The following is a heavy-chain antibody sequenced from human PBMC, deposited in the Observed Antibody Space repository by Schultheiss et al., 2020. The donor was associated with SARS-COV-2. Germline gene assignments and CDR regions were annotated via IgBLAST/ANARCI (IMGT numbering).Heavy chain of an antibody. D-gene: IGHD6-6*01. CDR1: GGSISSYY. CDR2: IYYSGST. CDR3: AAYSSSAYFDY. V-gene: IGHV4-59*08. Sequence: SQTLSLTCTVSGGSISSYYWSWIRQPPGKGLEWIGYIYYSGSTNYNPSLKSRVTISVDTSKNQFSLKLSSVTAADTAVYYCAAYSSSAYFDYWGQGTLVTVS. J-gene: IGHJ4*02.